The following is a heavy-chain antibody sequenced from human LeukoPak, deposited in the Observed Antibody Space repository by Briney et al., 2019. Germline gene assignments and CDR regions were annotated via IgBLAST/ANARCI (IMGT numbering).Heavy chain of an antibody. D-gene: IGHD4-17*01. CDR3: ARDIGTVTTAFDI. J-gene: IGHJ3*02. CDR2: TYYSGST. CDR1: GGSISSGDYY. V-gene: IGHV4-30-4*01. Sequence: SETLSLTCTVSGGSISSGDYYWSWIRQPPGKGLEWIGYTYYSGSTYYNPSLKSRVTISVDTSKNQFSLKLSSVTAADTAVYYCARDIGTVTTAFDIWGQGTMVTVSS.